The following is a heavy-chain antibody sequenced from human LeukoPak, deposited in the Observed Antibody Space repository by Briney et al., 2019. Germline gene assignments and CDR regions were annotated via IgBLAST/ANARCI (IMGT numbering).Heavy chain of an antibody. CDR1: GYTFTSYD. V-gene: IGHV1-8*01. Sequence: ASVKVSCKASGYTFTSYDINWVRQATGQGLEWMGWMNPNSGNTGYAQKFQGRVTMTRNTSISTAYTELSSLRSEDTAVYYCARGIPPYITIFGVLHDYWGQGTLVTVSS. J-gene: IGHJ4*02. D-gene: IGHD3-3*01. CDR2: MNPNSGNT. CDR3: ARGIPPYITIFGVLHDY.